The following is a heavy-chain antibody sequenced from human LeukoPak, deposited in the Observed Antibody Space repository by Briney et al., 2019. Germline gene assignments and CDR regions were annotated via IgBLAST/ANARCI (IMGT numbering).Heavy chain of an antibody. Sequence: GGSLRLSCAASGFTFSSYAMHWVRQTPGKGLEWVAVISYDGSNKYYADSVKGRFTISRDNSKNTLYLQMNSLRAEDTAVYYCARDYYDSSGYLDYWGQGTLVTVSS. V-gene: IGHV3-30*01. J-gene: IGHJ4*02. D-gene: IGHD3-22*01. CDR2: ISYDGSNK. CDR3: ARDYYDSSGYLDY. CDR1: GFTFSSYA.